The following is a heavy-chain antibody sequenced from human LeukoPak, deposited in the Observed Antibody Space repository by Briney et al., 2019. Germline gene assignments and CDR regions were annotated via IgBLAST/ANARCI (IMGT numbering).Heavy chain of an antibody. V-gene: IGHV3-30*18. CDR2: ISYDGSNQ. CDR3: AKDNRGYSGYGALDY. J-gene: IGHJ4*02. D-gene: IGHD5-12*01. Sequence: GGSLRLSCAASEFTFSSYGMHWVRQAPGKGLEWVAVISYDGSNQNYADSVKGRFTISRDNSKNTLYLQMNSLRAEDTAVYYCAKDNRGYSGYGALDYWGQGTLVTVSS. CDR1: EFTFSSYG.